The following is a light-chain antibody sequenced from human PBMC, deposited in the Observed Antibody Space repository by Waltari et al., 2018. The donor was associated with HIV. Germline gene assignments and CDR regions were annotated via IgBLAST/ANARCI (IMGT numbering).Light chain of an antibody. J-gene: IGLJ3*02. Sequence: QSAPTPPAPVSGSSGTSIPIPCTGTSSDVGGYNYVPWYKQPPGKAPKPMIYEVSNRPSGVSNRFSGSKSGNPASLTISVLQAEDEADYYCSSYTSSSTVFGGGTKLTVL. CDR1: SSDVGGYNY. CDR2: EVS. V-gene: IGLV2-14*01. CDR3: SSYTSSSTV.